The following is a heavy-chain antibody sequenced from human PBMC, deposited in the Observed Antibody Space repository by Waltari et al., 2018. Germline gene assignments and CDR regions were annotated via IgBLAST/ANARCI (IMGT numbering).Heavy chain of an antibody. J-gene: IGHJ3*02. Sequence: QVQLQESGPGLVKPSETLSLTCTVSGGSISSYYWSWIRQPPGKGLEWIGYIYYSGRTNYNPSLKSRVTISVDTSKNQFSLKLSSVTAADTAVYYCARPIAVAGNDAFDIWGQGTMVTVSS. CDR2: IYYSGRT. CDR3: ARPIAVAGNDAFDI. CDR1: GGSISSYY. D-gene: IGHD6-19*01. V-gene: IGHV4-59*01.